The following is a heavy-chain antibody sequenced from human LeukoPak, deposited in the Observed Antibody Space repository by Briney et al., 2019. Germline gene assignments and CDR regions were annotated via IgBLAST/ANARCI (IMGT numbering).Heavy chain of an antibody. V-gene: IGHV3-30-3*01. CDR1: GFTFSRYA. J-gene: IGHJ4*02. D-gene: IGHD4-17*01. CDR3: ARNPYGDYYFDY. Sequence: PGGSLRLSCAASGFTFSRYAMHWVRQAPGKGLEWVAIISYDGSGKYYADPVKGRFTISRDNSKNTLYLQMNSLRAEDTAVYYCARNPYGDYYFDYWGQGTLVTVSS. CDR2: ISYDGSGK.